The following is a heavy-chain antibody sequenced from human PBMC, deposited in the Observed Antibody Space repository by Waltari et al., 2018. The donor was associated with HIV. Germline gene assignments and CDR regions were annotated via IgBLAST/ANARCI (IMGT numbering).Heavy chain of an antibody. J-gene: IGHJ4*02. D-gene: IGHD3-10*01. V-gene: IGHV3-7*03. CDR3: AKGLSVYYGSGSYPADY. CDR2: INQKEDKK. Sequence: EVQLAESGGGLVQPGGSLRLSCAASGFKFRNYWMTWVRQATGMGLEWVDKINQKEDKKDYVDSGKGRFTISRDNTKNSVLLQMNGLRVEDTAVYYCAKGLSVYYGSGSYPADYWGQGTLVTVSS. CDR1: GFKFRNYW.